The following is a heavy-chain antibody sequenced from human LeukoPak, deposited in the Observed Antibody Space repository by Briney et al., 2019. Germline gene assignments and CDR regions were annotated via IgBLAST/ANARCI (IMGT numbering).Heavy chain of an antibody. CDR2: ISYDGGNE. D-gene: IGHD5-24*01. CDR3: ARARGARDGYHY. CDR1: GFAFSSHF. J-gene: IGHJ4*02. Sequence: PGKSLRLSCAASGFAFSSHFMHWVRQAPGKGLQWVTSISYDGGNEYYADSVKGRFTISRDNAKNSLYLQMNSLRAEDTAVYYCARARGARDGYHYWGQGTLVTVSS. V-gene: IGHV3-30*04.